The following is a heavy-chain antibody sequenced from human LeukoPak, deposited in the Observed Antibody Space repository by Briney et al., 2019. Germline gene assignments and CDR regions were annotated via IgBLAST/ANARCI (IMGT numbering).Heavy chain of an antibody. D-gene: IGHD5/OR15-5a*01. Sequence: ASVKVSCKASGYTFSSYGISWVRQAPGQGLEWMGWISAYNGNTNYAQNFQGRVTMTTDTSTTTAYMELRSLISDDTAIYYCARERVSGTTGLGWFDPWGQGTLVTVSS. V-gene: IGHV1-18*01. CDR2: ISAYNGNT. CDR1: GYTFSSYG. CDR3: ARERVSGTTGLGWFDP. J-gene: IGHJ5*02.